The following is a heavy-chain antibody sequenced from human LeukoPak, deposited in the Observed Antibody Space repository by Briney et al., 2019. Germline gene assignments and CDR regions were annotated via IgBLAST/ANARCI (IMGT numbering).Heavy chain of an antibody. CDR3: ARARTYYYDSSGYYFDY. CDR1: GYTFTSYY. Sequence: GASVKVSCKASGYTFTSYYMHWVRQAPGQGLEWMGIINPSGGSTSYAQKFQGRVTMTRDTSTSTVYMELSSLRSEDTAVYYCARARTYYYDSSGYYFDYWGQGTLVTVSP. D-gene: IGHD3-22*01. CDR2: INPSGGST. J-gene: IGHJ4*02. V-gene: IGHV1-46*01.